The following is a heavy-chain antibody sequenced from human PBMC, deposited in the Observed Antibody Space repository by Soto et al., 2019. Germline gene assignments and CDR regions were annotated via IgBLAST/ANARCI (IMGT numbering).Heavy chain of an antibody. V-gene: IGHV4-59*01. CDR3: ARTLFYGDSYWYFDY. Sequence: SETLSLTCTVSGGSISSYYWSWIRQPPGKGLEWIGYIYYSGSTNYNPSLKSRVTISVDTSKNQFSLKLSSVTAADTAVYYCARTLFYGDSYWYFDYCGQGTLVTVSS. J-gene: IGHJ4*02. D-gene: IGHD4-17*01. CDR2: IYYSGST. CDR1: GGSISSYY.